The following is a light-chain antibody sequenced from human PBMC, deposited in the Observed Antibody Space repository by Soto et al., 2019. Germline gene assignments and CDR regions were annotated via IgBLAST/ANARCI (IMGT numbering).Light chain of an antibody. CDR2: GAS. J-gene: IGKJ4*01. Sequence: EIVLTQSPATLSLSPGERATLSCRASQSISSHLAWYQQKPGQAPRLLIYGASNRATGIPARFSGSGSGTDFTLTISSLEPEDFAVYYCHQRINWPLTVGGGTKVEIK. CDR3: HQRINWPLT. V-gene: IGKV3-11*01. CDR1: QSISSH.